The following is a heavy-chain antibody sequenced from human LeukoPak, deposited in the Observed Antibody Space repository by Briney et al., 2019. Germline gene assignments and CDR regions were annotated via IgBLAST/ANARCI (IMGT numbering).Heavy chain of an antibody. V-gene: IGHV3-7*05. CDR1: GFTFSNYW. D-gene: IGHD2-21*02. CDR3: ARDCGSDCSQAFDI. J-gene: IGHJ3*02. Sequence: PGGSLRLSCAAPGFTFSNYWMRWVRQAPGKGLEWVADIKQDGAQKYYVDSVEGRFTVSRDNAKNSLYLQMDSLRVEDTAVYYCARDCGSDCSQAFDIWGQGTMVTVSS. CDR2: IKQDGAQK.